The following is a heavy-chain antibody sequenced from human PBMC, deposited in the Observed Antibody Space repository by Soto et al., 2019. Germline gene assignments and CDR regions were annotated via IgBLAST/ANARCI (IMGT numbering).Heavy chain of an antibody. CDR1: GYNFTNYH. CDR2: ISSYTGNTYYQHSANT. D-gene: IGHD3-9*01. Sequence: ASVKVSCKASGYNFTNYHIHWVRQAPGQGLEWMGWISSYTGNTYYQHSANTEYAQKFQGRVSLTTDTSTTTAYLELRGLRSDDTAVYYCARDEGERSLRYFDWFGHRPGANWFDPWGQGTLVTVSS. CDR3: ARDEGERSLRYFDWFGHRPGANWFDP. J-gene: IGHJ5*02. V-gene: IGHV1-18*04.